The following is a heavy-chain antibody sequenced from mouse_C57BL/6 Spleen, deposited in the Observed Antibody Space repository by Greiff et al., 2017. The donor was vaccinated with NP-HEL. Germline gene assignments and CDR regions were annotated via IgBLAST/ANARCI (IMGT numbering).Heavy chain of an antibody. CDR1: GYTFTNYW. Sequence: VKLVESGAELVRPGTSVKMSCKASGYTFTNYWIGWAKQRPGHGLEWIGDIYPGGGYTNYNEKFKGKATLTADKSSSTAYMQFSSLTSEDSAIYYCARGLRGAMDYWGQGTSVTVSS. V-gene: IGHV1-63*01. CDR3: ARGLRGAMDY. J-gene: IGHJ4*01. CDR2: IYPGGGYT.